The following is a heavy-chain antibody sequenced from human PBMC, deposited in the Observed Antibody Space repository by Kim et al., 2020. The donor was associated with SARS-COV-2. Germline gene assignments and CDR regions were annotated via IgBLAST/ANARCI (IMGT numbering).Heavy chain of an antibody. V-gene: IGHV3-48*02. CDR3: ARDRSFYYADAFAI. J-gene: IGHJ3*02. Sequence: GGSLRLSCAASGFTFSSYSMNWVSQAPGKGLEWVSYISSSSSTIYYADSVKVRFTISRDNAKNSLYLQMNSLRDEDTAVYYCARDRSFYYADAFAIWGQGTMVTVSS. D-gene: IGHD1-26*01. CDR1: GFTFSSYS. CDR2: ISSSSSTI.